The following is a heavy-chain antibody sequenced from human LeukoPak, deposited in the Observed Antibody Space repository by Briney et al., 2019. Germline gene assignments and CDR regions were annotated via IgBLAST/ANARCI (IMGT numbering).Heavy chain of an antibody. J-gene: IGHJ5*02. D-gene: IGHD2-8*02. CDR2: MSPNNGHT. Sequence: ASVKVSCKASGYTFTTYDINWVRLATGRGLEWMGWMSPNNGHTGYAQKFQGRVTMTRDTSINTAYMELSSQTSEDTAVYYCARNPYGTGHFDPWGQGSLVTVSS. CDR1: GYTFTTYD. V-gene: IGHV1-8*01. CDR3: ARNPYGTGHFDP.